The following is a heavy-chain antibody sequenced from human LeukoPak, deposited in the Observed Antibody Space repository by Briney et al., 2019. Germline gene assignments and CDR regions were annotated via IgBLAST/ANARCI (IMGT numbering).Heavy chain of an antibody. V-gene: IGHV3-23*01. CDR2: ISGGGDST. Sequence: GGSLRLSCAASGFTFSSYAMTWVRQAPGKGLEWVSAISGGGDSTYYADSVKGRFTISRDNAKNTLFLQMSSLRVDDTAVYYCARDDYNRHWGQGTLVTVSS. CDR1: GFTFSSYA. J-gene: IGHJ4*02. CDR3: ARDDYNRH. D-gene: IGHD1-14*01.